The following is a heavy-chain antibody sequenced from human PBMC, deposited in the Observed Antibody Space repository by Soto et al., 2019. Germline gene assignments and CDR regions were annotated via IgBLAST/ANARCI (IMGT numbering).Heavy chain of an antibody. V-gene: IGHV3-23*01. J-gene: IGHJ5*02. CDR2: IRGTAT. CDR3: AKYAVWMTTSGGWCKWFDP. Sequence: EVQLLESGGTLVQPGESLRLSCEVSGFSFSSFAMNWVRQAPGEGLEWVSSIRGTATSYSDAVKGRFTISRDNSKNTVYRQMNTLRGEDTAVYYCAKYAVWMTTSGGWCKWFDPWGQGTLVIVSS. D-gene: IGHD3-10*01. CDR1: GFSFSSFA.